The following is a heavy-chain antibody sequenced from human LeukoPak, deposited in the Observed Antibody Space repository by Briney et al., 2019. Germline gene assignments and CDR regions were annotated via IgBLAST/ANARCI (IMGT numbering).Heavy chain of an antibody. J-gene: IGHJ5*02. CDR1: GGSISSGSYY. V-gene: IGHV4-61*01. CDR2: IYYSGST. D-gene: IGHD3-3*01. CDR3: ARSKFVLRFLEWFDP. Sequence: SETLSLTCTVSGGSISSGSYYWSWIRQPPGKGLEWIGYIYYSGSTNYNPSLKSRVTISVDTSKNQFSLKLSSVTAADTAVYYCARSKFVLRFLEWFDPWGQGTLVTVSS.